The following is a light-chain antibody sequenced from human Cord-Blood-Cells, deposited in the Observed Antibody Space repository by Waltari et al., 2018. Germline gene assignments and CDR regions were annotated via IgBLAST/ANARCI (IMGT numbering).Light chain of an antibody. CDR2: WAS. V-gene: IGKV4-1*01. J-gene: IGKJ3*01. CDR1: QSVLYSSNNKNY. CDR3: QQYYSTPLT. Sequence: DIVMTQSPDSLAVSLGERATIHCNSSQSVLYSSNNKNYLAWYQQKPGQPPKLLIYWASTRESGVPDRFSGSGSGTDFTLTISSLQAEDVAVYYCQQYYSTPLTFGPGTKVDIK.